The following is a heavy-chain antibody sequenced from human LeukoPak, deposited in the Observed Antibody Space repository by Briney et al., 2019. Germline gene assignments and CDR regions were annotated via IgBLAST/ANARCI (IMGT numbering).Heavy chain of an antibody. Sequence: PSETLSLTCTVSGGSISSYYWSWIRQPAGKGLEWIGRIYTSGSTNYNPSLKSRVTMSVDTSKNQFSLKLSSVTAADTAVYYCARAGSIKYSSSWYVPYYFDYWGQGTLVTVSS. J-gene: IGHJ4*02. V-gene: IGHV4-4*07. CDR2: IYTSGST. D-gene: IGHD6-13*01. CDR1: GGSISSYY. CDR3: ARAGSIKYSSSWYVPYYFDY.